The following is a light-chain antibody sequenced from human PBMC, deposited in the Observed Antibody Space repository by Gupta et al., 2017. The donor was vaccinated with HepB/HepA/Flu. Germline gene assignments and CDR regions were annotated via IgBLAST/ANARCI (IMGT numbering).Light chain of an antibody. Sequence: DIVMTQSRDSLAVSRGERATINCKSSQYGLYYNNNDCLAWYQQKPGHPPKLLISWASTRESGVPDRFSGSGSGTDFTLTISSRQAEDVAVYYCQQEDYTPITFGQGTQMEIK. CDR1: QYGLYYNNNDC. CDR2: WAS. CDR3: QQEDYTPIT. V-gene: IGKV4-1*01. J-gene: IGKJ5*01.